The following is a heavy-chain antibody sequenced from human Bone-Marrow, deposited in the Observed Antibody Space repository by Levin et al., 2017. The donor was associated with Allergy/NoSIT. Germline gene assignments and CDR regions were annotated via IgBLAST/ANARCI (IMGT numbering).Heavy chain of an antibody. CDR3: ARSSPGGFSYGHHFDY. Sequence: GSGPTLVKPTQTLTLTCTFSGFSLTTSAMCVSWIRQPPGKALEWLARIDWDDDKYYSTSLKTRLSISKDTSKNQVVLTMTNMDPVDTATYYCARSSPGGFSYGHHFDYWGQGTLVAVSS. D-gene: IGHD5-18*01. CDR2: IDWDDDK. V-gene: IGHV2-70*11. CDR1: GFSLTTSAMC. J-gene: IGHJ4*02.